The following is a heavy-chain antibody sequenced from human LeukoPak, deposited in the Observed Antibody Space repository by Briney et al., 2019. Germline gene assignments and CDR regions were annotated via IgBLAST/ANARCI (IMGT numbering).Heavy chain of an antibody. D-gene: IGHD3-16*01. CDR3: ARQVWGGAFFDY. CDR1: GGSISSSSYY. Sequence: SETLSLTCTVSGGSISSSSYYWGWIRQPPGKGLEWIGSIYYSGSTYYNPSLKSRVTISVDTSKNQFSLKLSSVIAADTAVYYCARQVWGGAFFDYWGQGTLVTVSS. J-gene: IGHJ4*02. CDR2: IYYSGST. V-gene: IGHV4-39*01.